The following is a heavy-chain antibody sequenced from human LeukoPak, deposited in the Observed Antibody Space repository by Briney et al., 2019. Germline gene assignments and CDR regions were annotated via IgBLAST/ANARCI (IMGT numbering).Heavy chain of an antibody. CDR1: GYTLTELS. D-gene: IGHD5-18*01. Sequence: GASVKVSCKVSGYTLTELSMHWVRQAPGRGLEWMGGFDPEDGETIYAQKFQGRVTMTEDTSTDTAYMELSSLRSEDTAVYYCATRSHRETAMVNFDYWGQGILVTVSS. V-gene: IGHV1-24*01. J-gene: IGHJ4*02. CDR3: ATRSHRETAMVNFDY. CDR2: FDPEDGET.